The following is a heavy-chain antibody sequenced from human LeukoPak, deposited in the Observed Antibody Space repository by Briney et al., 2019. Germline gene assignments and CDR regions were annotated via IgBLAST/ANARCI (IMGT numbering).Heavy chain of an antibody. J-gene: IGHJ4*02. Sequence: PSETLSLTCTVSGGSISSSSYYWGWIRQPPGKGLEWIASIYYSGSTYYNPSLKSRVTISVDTSKNQFSLKLSSVTAADTAVYYCATDRLLWFGELDYWGQGTLVTVSS. CDR3: ATDRLLWFGELDY. D-gene: IGHD3-10*01. CDR1: GGSISSSSYY. V-gene: IGHV4-39*07. CDR2: IYYSGST.